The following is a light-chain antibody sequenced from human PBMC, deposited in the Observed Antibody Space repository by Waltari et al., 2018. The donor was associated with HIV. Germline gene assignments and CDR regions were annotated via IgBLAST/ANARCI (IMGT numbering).Light chain of an antibody. CDR1: QTIETY. J-gene: IGKJ4*01. Sequence: EIQLTHSPSSLSASRGDKVTIPCRASQTIETYVNWYHQKPGKAPNLLIHGESSLQSGVPSRFSGSGSGTQFTLTISSLQPEDCGIYYCQQSYSTPLTFGGGTKL. CDR2: GES. CDR3: QQSYSTPLT. V-gene: IGKV1-39*01.